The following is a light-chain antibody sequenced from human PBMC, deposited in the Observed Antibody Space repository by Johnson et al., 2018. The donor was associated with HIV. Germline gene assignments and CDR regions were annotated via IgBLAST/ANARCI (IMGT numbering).Light chain of an antibody. Sequence: QSVLTQPPSVSAAPGQKVTISCSGSSSNIGNNYVSWYQQLPGTAPKLLIYDNNKRPSGIPDRFSGSKSGTSATLGITGLQTGDEADYYCGTWDSSVSAMGLGTGTKVTVL. V-gene: IGLV1-51*01. J-gene: IGLJ1*01. CDR3: GTWDSSVSAMG. CDR2: DNN. CDR1: SSNIGNNY.